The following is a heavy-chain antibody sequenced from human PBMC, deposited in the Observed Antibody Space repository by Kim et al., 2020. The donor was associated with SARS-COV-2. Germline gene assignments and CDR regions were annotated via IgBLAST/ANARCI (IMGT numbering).Heavy chain of an antibody. CDR3: AKDLDVFVVVVAATPWSWMDV. CDR1: GFTFSSYG. Sequence: GGSLRLSCAASGFTFSSYGMHWVRQAPGKGLEWVAVISYDGSNKYYADSVKGRFTISRDNSKNTLYLQMNSLRAEDTAVYYCAKDLDVFVVVVAATPWSWMDVWGKGTTVTVSS. D-gene: IGHD2-15*01. J-gene: IGHJ6*04. CDR2: ISYDGSNK. V-gene: IGHV3-30*18.